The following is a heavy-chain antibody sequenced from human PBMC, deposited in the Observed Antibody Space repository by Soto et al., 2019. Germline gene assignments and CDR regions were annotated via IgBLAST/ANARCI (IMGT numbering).Heavy chain of an antibody. J-gene: IGHJ4*02. CDR3: AKAAYYYDSSGYPPLGDY. CDR2: ISSSGGST. D-gene: IGHD3-22*01. Sequence: HPGGSLRHSCAASGFTFSSYAMSWVRQAPGKGLEWVSAISSSGGSTYYADSVKGRFTISRDNSKNTLYLQMNSLRAEDTAVYYCAKAAYYYDSSGYPPLGDYWGQGTLVTVSS. CDR1: GFTFSSYA. V-gene: IGHV3-23*01.